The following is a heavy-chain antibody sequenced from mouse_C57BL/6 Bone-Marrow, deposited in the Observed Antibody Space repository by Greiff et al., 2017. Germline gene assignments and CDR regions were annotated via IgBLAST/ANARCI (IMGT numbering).Heavy chain of an antibody. CDR1: GYTFTNYW. D-gene: IGHD2-4*01. J-gene: IGHJ4*01. V-gene: IGHV1-64*01. CDR2: MHPNGGSP. Sequence: QVQLQQPGAELVKPGASVKLSCKASGYTFTNYWMHWVQQRPGQGLEWIGMMHPNGGSPDYNEKFKSEATLSVDKSSRTAYMELSSLTSEDSAVYNCARCYDCDGYTMDYWGQGTSVTVSS. CDR3: ARCYDCDGYTMDY.